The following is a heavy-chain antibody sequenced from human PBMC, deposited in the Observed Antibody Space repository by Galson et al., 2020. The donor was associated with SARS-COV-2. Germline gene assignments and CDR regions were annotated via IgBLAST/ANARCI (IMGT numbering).Heavy chain of an antibody. J-gene: IGHJ4*02. CDR3: AKKGGNCDYLNPFDY. CDR2: IIGSGDNT. Sequence: GESLKISCAASGFTFSRYAMSWVRQAPGKGLQWVSVIIGSGDNTYYADSVKGRFTISRDNSKNTLYLQMNSLRAEDTAVYHCAKKGGNCDYLNPFDYWGKGTLVTVPS. V-gene: IGHV3-23*01. D-gene: IGHD4-17*01. CDR1: GFTFSRYA.